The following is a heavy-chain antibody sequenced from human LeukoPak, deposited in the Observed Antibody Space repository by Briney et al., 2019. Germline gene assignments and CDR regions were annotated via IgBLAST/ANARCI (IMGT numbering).Heavy chain of an antibody. Sequence: SETLSLTCTVSGGAISNYYWSWIRQPPGKGLEWIGSIFSSGSTNYNPSLKSRVTISVDTSKNQFSLKLSSVTAADTAVYYCASQRTYYDILTGYREINWFDPWGQGTLVTVSS. CDR1: GGAISNYY. J-gene: IGHJ5*02. CDR3: ASQRTYYDILTGYREINWFDP. D-gene: IGHD3-9*01. V-gene: IGHV4-59*01. CDR2: IFSSGST.